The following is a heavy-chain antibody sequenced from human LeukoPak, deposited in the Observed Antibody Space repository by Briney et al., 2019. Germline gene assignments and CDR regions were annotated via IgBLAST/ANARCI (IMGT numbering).Heavy chain of an antibody. CDR2: FHYSGST. CDR3: ARDSSPVAPYGFDI. J-gene: IGHJ3*02. CDR1: GGSISSYY. V-gene: IGHV4-59*12. Sequence: SETLSPTCIVSGGSISSYYWNWIRQPPGEGLEWIGYFHYSGSTNYNPSLKSRVTMSVDTSKNQFSLKLSSVTAADTAVYYCARDSSPVAPYGFDIWGQGTMVTVSS. D-gene: IGHD6-19*01.